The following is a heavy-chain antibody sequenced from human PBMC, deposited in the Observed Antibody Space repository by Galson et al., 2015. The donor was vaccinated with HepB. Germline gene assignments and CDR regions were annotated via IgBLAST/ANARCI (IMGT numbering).Heavy chain of an antibody. CDR3: AMAGSGSYWGEEYYYYGMDV. CDR2: ISAYNGNT. J-gene: IGHJ6*02. Sequence: SVKVSCKASGYTFTSYGISWVRQAPGQGLEWMGWISAYNGNTNYAQKLQGRVTITRDTSASTAYMELSSLRSEDTAVYYCAMAGSGSYWGEEYYYYGMDVWGQGTTVTVSS. V-gene: IGHV1-18*01. CDR1: GYTFTSYG. D-gene: IGHD3-10*01.